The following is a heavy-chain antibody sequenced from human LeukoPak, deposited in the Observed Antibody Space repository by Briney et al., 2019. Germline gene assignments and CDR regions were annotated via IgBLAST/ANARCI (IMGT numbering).Heavy chain of an antibody. CDR2: ISGSGGST. V-gene: IGHV3-23*01. D-gene: IGHD2-2*01. Sequence: PGGSLRLSCAASGFSFSSYAMSWVRQAPGKGLEWVSSISGSGGSTYYADSVKGRFTISRDNSKNTLSLQMNSLRAEDTAVYFCAKSVGSCSTTSCYSQSNDFWGQGTLVTVPS. J-gene: IGHJ4*02. CDR1: GFSFSSYA. CDR3: AKSVGSCSTTSCYSQSNDF.